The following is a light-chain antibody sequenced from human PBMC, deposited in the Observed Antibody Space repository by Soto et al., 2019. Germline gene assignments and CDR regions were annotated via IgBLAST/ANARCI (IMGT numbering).Light chain of an antibody. V-gene: IGKV1-39*01. CDR3: QQSYSTPIT. CDR2: AAY. J-gene: IGKJ5*01. CDR1: QSISSY. Sequence: DIQMTQSPSSLSASVGDRVTITCRASQSISSYLNWYQQKPGKAPKLLIYAAYSLQSGVPSRFSGSGSGTDFTLTISSLQPEDFATYYCQQSYSTPITFGQVTRLEIK.